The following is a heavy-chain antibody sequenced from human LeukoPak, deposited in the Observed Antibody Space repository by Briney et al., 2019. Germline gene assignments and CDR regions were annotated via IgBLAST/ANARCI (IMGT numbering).Heavy chain of an antibody. D-gene: IGHD3-22*01. Sequence: GASVKVSCKASGYSFTDYYIHWVRQAPGQGLEWMGWINPNSGGTNSAQKFQGRVSMTRDTSINTAYMEMRRLRSDDTAVYYCASGFMGYDRSGYYDDAFDIWGQGTMVTVSS. CDR1: GYSFTDYY. J-gene: IGHJ3*02. CDR2: INPNSGGT. CDR3: ASGFMGYDRSGYYDDAFDI. V-gene: IGHV1-2*02.